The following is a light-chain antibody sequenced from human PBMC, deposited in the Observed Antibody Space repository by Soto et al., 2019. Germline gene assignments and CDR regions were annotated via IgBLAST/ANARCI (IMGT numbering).Light chain of an antibody. J-gene: IGLJ1*01. CDR3: SSYTGGSTSYV. V-gene: IGLV2-14*03. CDR1: SSDVGAYKY. Sequence: QSALTQPASVSGSPGQSITISRTGTSSDVGAYKYVSWHQQHPGKAPKLMIYDVSDRPSGVSDRFSGSKSGNTASLTISGLQAEDEADYYCSSYTGGSTSYVFGTGTKVTVL. CDR2: DVS.